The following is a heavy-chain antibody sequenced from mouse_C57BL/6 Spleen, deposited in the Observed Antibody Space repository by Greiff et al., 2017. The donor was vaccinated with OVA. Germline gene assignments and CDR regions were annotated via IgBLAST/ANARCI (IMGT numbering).Heavy chain of an antibody. Sequence: EVKLQESGPELVKPGDSVKISCKASGYSFTGYFMNWVMQSHGKSLEWIGRINPYNGDTFYNQKFKGKATLTVDKSSSTAHMELRSLTSEDSAVYYCARADGYYDPYYFDYWGQGTTLTVSS. CDR1: GYSFTGYF. CDR3: ARADGYYDPYYFDY. CDR2: INPYNGDT. J-gene: IGHJ2*01. V-gene: IGHV1-20*01. D-gene: IGHD2-3*01.